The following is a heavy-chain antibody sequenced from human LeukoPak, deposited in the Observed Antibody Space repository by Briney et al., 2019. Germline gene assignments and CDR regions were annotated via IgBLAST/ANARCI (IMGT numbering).Heavy chain of an antibody. Sequence: ASVKVSCKASGGTFSSYAISWVRQAPGQGLEWMGRIIPILGIANYAQKFQGRVTITADESTSTAYMELSSLRSEDTAVYYCARGTYYDFWSGYLSYWGQGTLVTVSS. CDR3: ARGTYYDFWSGYLSY. J-gene: IGHJ4*02. V-gene: IGHV1-69*04. CDR1: GGTFSSYA. D-gene: IGHD3-3*01. CDR2: IIPILGIA.